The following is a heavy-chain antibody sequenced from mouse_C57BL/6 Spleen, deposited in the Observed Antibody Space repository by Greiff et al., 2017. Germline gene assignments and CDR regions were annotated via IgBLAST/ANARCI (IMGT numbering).Heavy chain of an antibody. Sequence: QQSGAELVRPGASVKLSCTASGFNIKDDYMHWVKQRPEQGLEWIGWIDPENGDTEYASKFQGKATITADTSSNTAYLQLSSLTSEDTAVYYCTTGGSLYAMDYWGQGTSVTVSS. V-gene: IGHV14-4*01. J-gene: IGHJ4*01. CDR1: GFNIKDDY. CDR2: IDPENGDT. CDR3: TTGGSLYAMDY.